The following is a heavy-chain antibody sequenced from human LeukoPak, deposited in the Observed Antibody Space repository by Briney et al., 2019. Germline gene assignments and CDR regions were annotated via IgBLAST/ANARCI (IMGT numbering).Heavy chain of an antibody. CDR1: GFTFSSYA. CDR3: AKEAARAWDYDFWSGYYTGFDY. Sequence: PGGSLRLSCAASGFTFSSYAMSWVRQAPGKGLEWVSAISGSGGSTYYADSVKGRFTISRDNSKNTLYLQMNSLRAEDTAVYYCAKEAARAWDYDFWSGYYTGFDYWGQGTLVTVSS. J-gene: IGHJ4*02. CDR2: ISGSGGST. D-gene: IGHD3-3*01. V-gene: IGHV3-23*01.